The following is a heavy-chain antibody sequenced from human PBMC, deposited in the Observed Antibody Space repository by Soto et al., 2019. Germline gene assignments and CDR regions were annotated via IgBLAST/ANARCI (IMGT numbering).Heavy chain of an antibody. CDR3: AKRGTTVTTSLWY. V-gene: IGHV3-66*01. Sequence: EVQLVESGGGLVQPGGSLRLSCAASGFTVSNNYMCCVRQAPGKGLEWVSLIYSGGVTHYADSVRGRFTISRDNSRNTLYLQMNSMRADYPAVYYCAKRGTTVTTSLWYWGQGTLVTVSS. CDR1: GFTVSNNY. CDR2: IYSGGVT. D-gene: IGHD4-17*01. J-gene: IGHJ4*02.